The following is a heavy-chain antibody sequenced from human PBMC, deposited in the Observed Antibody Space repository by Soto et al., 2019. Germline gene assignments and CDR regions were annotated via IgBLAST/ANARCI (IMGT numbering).Heavy chain of an antibody. CDR2: ISYNRNI. Sequence: PSETLSLTCTVSSGSISSYFWSWIRQPPEKGLEWIGDISYNRNINYNPSLKSRVTIFVDTSKTQFSLKLSHVSAAATAMYYCARHGTSGFDYWGQGTLVTVSS. J-gene: IGHJ4*02. V-gene: IGHV4-59*08. D-gene: IGHD3-10*01. CDR3: ARHGTSGFDY. CDR1: SGSISSYF.